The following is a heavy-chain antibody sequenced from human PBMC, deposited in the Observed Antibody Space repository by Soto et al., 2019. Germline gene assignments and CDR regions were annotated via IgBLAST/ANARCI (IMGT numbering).Heavy chain of an antibody. CDR3: ASTLYYYDSSGDYRGVVLDAFDI. CDR2: IYYSGST. J-gene: IGHJ3*02. V-gene: IGHV4-39*01. D-gene: IGHD3-22*01. Sequence: PSETLSLTCTVSGGSISSSSYYWGWIRQPPGKGLEWIGSIYYSGSTYYNPSLKSRVTISVDTSKNQFSLKLSSVTAADTAVYYCASTLYYYDSSGDYRGVVLDAFDIWGQGTMVTVSS. CDR1: GGSISSSSYY.